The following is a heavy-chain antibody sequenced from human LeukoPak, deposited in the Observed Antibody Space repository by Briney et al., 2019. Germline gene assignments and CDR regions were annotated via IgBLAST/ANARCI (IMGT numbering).Heavy chain of an antibody. Sequence: PSETLSLTCEVYGGSFSGWYWSWIRQPPGKGLEWIGEINHSGSTNYNPSPKSRVTISVDTSKNKFSLKLSSVTAADTAVYYCARTRGGVVTRVRNYYYYYMDVWGKGTTVTISS. CDR2: INHSGST. CDR1: GGSFSGWY. J-gene: IGHJ6*03. CDR3: ARTRGGVVTRVRNYYYYYMDV. D-gene: IGHD4-23*01. V-gene: IGHV4-34*01.